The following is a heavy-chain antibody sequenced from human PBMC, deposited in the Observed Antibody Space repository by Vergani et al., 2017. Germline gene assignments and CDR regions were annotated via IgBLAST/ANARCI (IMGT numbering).Heavy chain of an antibody. CDR1: GFTFNHYA. CDR3: VRDRYEGTSPYNGRLLGH. D-gene: IGHD1-1*01. Sequence: VQLLESGGDLVQPGGSLRLSCAASGFTFNHYAIFWVRQAPGKGLEWVSVIWHDGGNKHFADSVAGRFAISRDDSKKTVYLEMTNLRAEDTALYYCVRDRYEGTSPYNGRLLGHWGQGTRVTVSS. V-gene: IGHV3-33*08. J-gene: IGHJ4*02. CDR2: IWHDGGNK.